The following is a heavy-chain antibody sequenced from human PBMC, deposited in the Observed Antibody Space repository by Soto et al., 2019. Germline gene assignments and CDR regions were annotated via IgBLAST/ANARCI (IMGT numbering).Heavy chain of an antibody. V-gene: IGHV1-69*02. J-gene: IGHJ4*02. Sequence: QVQLVQSGAEVKKPGSSVKVSCKASGGTFSSYTISWVRQAPGQGLEWMGRIIPILGIANYAQKFQGRVTITADKSTSTADMGLSSLRSEDTAVYYCARTTVTTSCVDYWGQGTLVTVSS. CDR3: ARTTVTTSCVDY. CDR1: GGTFSSYT. D-gene: IGHD4-17*01. CDR2: IIPILGIA.